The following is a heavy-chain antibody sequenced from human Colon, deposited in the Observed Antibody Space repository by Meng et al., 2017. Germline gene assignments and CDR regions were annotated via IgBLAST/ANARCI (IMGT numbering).Heavy chain of an antibody. Sequence: ASVTVSCKASGYTFTSYDINWVRQATGQGLEWMGWMNPNSGNTGYAQKFQGRVTMTRNTSISTAYMDLSSLRSEDTAVYYCARSIVGGTTGEYSYWYFDLWGRGTLVTVSS. D-gene: IGHD1-26*01. CDR2: MNPNSGNT. J-gene: IGHJ2*01. V-gene: IGHV1-8*01. CDR3: ARSIVGGTTGEYSYWYFDL. CDR1: GYTFTSYD.